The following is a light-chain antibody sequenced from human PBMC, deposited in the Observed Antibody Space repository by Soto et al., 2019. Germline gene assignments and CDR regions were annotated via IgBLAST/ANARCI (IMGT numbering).Light chain of an antibody. CDR3: QQYGSSRRWT. CDR2: GAS. J-gene: IGKJ1*01. Sequence: EIVLTQSPGTLSLSPRERATLSCRASQSVSSSYLAWYQQKPGQTPRLLIYGASSRATGIPDRFSGSGSGTDFTLTISRLEPEDFAVYYCQQYGSSRRWTFGQGTKVEIK. CDR1: QSVSSSY. V-gene: IGKV3-20*01.